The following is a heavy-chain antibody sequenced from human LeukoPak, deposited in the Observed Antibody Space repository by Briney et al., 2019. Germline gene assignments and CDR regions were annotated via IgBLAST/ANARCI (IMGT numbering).Heavy chain of an antibody. Sequence: SETLSLTCTVSGGSISSYYWSWIRQPAGKGLEWIGRIYTSGSTNYYPSLQSRVTMSGDTSKTQFSLKLRSVTTADTAVYYCARAAGTDGDYYFDYWGQGTLVTVSS. CDR2: IYTSGST. V-gene: IGHV4-4*07. J-gene: IGHJ4*02. D-gene: IGHD6-13*01. CDR3: ARAAGTDGDYYFDY. CDR1: GGSISSYY.